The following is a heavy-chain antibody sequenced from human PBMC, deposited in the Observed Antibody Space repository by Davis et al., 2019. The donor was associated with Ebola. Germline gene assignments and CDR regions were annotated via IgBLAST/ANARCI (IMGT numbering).Heavy chain of an antibody. J-gene: IGHJ6*04. D-gene: IGHD3-10*01. CDR2: TYYSSKWYH. V-gene: IGHV6-1*01. Sequence: HSQTLSLTCAISGDSVSSGGWNWIRQSPSRGLEWLGRTYYSSKWYHDYAVSVKSRITVNPDTSKNQFSLQLSSVTPEDTGLYYCARGRFRGSMDVWGEGTTVTVSS. CDR1: GDSVSSGG. CDR3: ARGRFRGSMDV.